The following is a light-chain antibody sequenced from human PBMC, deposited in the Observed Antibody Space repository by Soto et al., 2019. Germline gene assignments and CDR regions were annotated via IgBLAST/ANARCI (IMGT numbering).Light chain of an antibody. J-gene: IGLJ3*02. V-gene: IGLV2-8*01. Sequence: QSALTQPPSASGSPGQSVTISCTGTSSDVGAYNYVSWYQQHAGKAPKLVIYEVTKRPSGVPDRFSGFKSANTASLTVSGLQAEDEADYYCSSFASSNTWVFGGGTKVTVL. CDR3: SSFASSNTWV. CDR1: SSDVGAYNY. CDR2: EVT.